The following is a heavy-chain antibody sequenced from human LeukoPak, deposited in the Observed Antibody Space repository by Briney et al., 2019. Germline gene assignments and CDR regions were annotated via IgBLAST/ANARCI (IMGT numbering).Heavy chain of an antibody. CDR3: ARSEHSSSSFDY. CDR1: GFTFSGSA. Sequence: GGSLKLSCAASGFTFSGSAMHWVRQAPGKGLEWVSYISSSSTHIYYTDSVKGRFTISRDNARNSLYLQMNSLRAEDAAIYYCARSEHSSSSFDYWGQGTLVTVSS. D-gene: IGHD6-6*01. CDR2: ISSSSTHI. J-gene: IGHJ4*02. V-gene: IGHV3-21*01.